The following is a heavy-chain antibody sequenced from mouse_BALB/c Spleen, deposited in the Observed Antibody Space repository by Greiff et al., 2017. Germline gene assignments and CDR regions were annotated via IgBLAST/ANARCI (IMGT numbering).Heavy chain of an antibody. D-gene: IGHD2-1*01. CDR1: GYTFTSYN. Sequence: LQQSGAELVKPGASVKMSCKASGYTFTSYNMHWVKQTPGQGLEWIGAIYPGNGDTSYNQKFKGKATLTADKSSSTAYMQLSSLTSEDSAVYYCARDGNYRFAYWGQGTLVTVSA. V-gene: IGHV1-12*01. CDR2: IYPGNGDT. CDR3: ARDGNYRFAY. J-gene: IGHJ3*01.